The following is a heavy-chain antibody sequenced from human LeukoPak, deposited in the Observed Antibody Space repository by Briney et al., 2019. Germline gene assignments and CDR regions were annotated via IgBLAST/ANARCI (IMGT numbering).Heavy chain of an antibody. CDR1: GFTFSSYW. Sequence: GGSLRLSCAASGFTFSSYWMSWVRQAPGKGLEGVANIKQDGSEKYYVDSVKGRFTISRDNAKNSLYLQMNSLRAEDTAVYYCARDLGYYYDSSGYPDIWGQGTMVTVSS. CDR2: IKQDGSEK. J-gene: IGHJ3*02. CDR3: ARDLGYYYDSSGYPDI. D-gene: IGHD3-22*01. V-gene: IGHV3-7*01.